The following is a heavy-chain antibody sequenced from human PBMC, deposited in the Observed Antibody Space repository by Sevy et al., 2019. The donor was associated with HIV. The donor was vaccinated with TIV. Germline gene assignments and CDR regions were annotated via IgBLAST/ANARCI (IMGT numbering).Heavy chain of an antibody. CDR1: GFTFSSYA. J-gene: IGHJ4*02. Sequence: GGSLRLSWAASGFTFSSYAMSWVRQAPGKGLEWVSAISGSGGSTYYADSVKGRFTISRDNSKNTLYLQMNSLRAEDTAVYYCAKNLKEGSGYNHYWGQGTLVTVSS. D-gene: IGHD5-12*01. CDR3: AKNLKEGSGYNHY. CDR2: ISGSGGST. V-gene: IGHV3-23*01.